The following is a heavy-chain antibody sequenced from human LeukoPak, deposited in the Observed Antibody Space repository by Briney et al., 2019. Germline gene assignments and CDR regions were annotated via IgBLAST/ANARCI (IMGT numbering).Heavy chain of an antibody. D-gene: IGHD6-19*01. V-gene: IGHV4-61*08. CDR1: GGSVSSGGFY. Sequence: PETLSLTCTVSGGSVSSGGFYWTWIRQPPGKGLEWIGYIYYSGSTNYIPSLRSRLTISVDTSKNQFSLKLSSVTAADTAVYYCARGRLAVADYWGQGTLVTVSS. CDR2: IYYSGST. J-gene: IGHJ4*02. CDR3: ARGRLAVADY.